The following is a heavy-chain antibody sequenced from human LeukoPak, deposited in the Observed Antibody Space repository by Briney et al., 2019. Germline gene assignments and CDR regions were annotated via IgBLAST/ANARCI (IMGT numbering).Heavy chain of an antibody. CDR3: AKRLGYCSGGSCYSGGFDY. V-gene: IGHV3-23*01. CDR1: GVTFSSYV. D-gene: IGHD2-15*01. CDR2: ISGSGGST. J-gene: IGHJ4*02. Sequence: GGSLRLSCEASGVTFSSYVMSWVRRAPGKGLEWVSAISGSGGSTYYADSVKGRFTISRDNSKNTLYLQMNSLRAEDTAVYYCAKRLGYCSGGSCYSGGFDYWGQGTLVTVSS.